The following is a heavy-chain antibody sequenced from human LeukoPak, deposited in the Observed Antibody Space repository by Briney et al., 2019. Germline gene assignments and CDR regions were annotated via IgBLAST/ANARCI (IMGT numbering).Heavy chain of an antibody. V-gene: IGHV3-66*01. J-gene: IGHJ6*02. CDR2: IYSGGST. CDR3: AREVVVVPAAEHYYYYGMDV. CDR1: GFTFSSYA. D-gene: IGHD2-2*01. Sequence: GGSLRLSCAASGFTFSSYAMSWVRQAPGKGLEWVSVIYSGGSTYYADSVKGRFTISRDNSKNTLYLQMNSLRAEDTAVYYCAREVVVVPAAEHYYYYGMDVWGQGTTVTVSS.